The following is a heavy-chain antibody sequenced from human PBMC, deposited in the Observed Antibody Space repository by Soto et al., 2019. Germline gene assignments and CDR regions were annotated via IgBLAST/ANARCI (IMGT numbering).Heavy chain of an antibody. CDR1: GFTFSGSA. Sequence: LRLSCAASGFTFSGSAMHWVRQASGKGLEWVGRIRSKANSYATAYAASVKGRFTISRDDSKNTAYLQMNSLKTEDTAVYYCTKGYDYGDDLDYWGQGTLVTVSS. V-gene: IGHV3-73*01. CDR2: IRSKANSYAT. J-gene: IGHJ4*02. CDR3: TKGYDYGDDLDY. D-gene: IGHD4-17*01.